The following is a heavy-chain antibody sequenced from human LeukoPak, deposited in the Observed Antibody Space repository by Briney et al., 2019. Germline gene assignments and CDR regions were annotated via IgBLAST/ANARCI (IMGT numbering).Heavy chain of an antibody. J-gene: IGHJ4*02. D-gene: IGHD3-10*01. V-gene: IGHV4-34*01. CDR2: VNHRGNI. CDR3: TRDRDGSGYPFRY. CDR1: SASFSGYF. Sequence: PSETLSLTCTVYSASFSGYFWSWIRQPPGKGLEWIGEVNHRGNINYNPSLKSRVSISVDTSKNQFSLKLTSVTAADTAVYYCTRDRDGSGYPFRYWGQGTLATVSS.